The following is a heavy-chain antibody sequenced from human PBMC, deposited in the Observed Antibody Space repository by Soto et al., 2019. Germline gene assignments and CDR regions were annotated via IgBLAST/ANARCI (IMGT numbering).Heavy chain of an antibody. CDR2: INPIFDTP. CDR3: AREGRHFDY. V-gene: IGHV1-69*01. J-gene: IGHJ4*02. CDR1: GGSFSSYA. Sequence: QVQLVQSGAEVQRPGSSVKVSCKASGGSFSSYAISWVRQAPGQGLEWMGGINPIFDTPHYAQKFLGRVTITADESTATAYLEFTGLTSDDTAVYFCAREGRHFDYWGQGTLVTVSS.